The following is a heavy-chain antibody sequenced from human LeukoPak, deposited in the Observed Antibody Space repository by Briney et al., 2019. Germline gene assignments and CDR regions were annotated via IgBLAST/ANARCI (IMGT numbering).Heavy chain of an antibody. CDR3: ARGHTITMNYFDY. CDR2: INHSGST. V-gene: IGHV4-34*01. Sequence: SETLSLTCAVYGGSFSGYYWSWIRQPPGKGLEWIGEINHSGSTNYNPSLKSGVTISVDTSKNQFSLKLSSVTAADTAVYYCARGHTITMNYFDYWGQGTLVTVSS. J-gene: IGHJ4*02. CDR1: GGSFSGYY. D-gene: IGHD3-22*01.